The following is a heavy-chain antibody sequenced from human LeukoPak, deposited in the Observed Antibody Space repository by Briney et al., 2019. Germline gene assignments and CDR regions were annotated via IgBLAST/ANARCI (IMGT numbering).Heavy chain of an antibody. D-gene: IGHD2-21*01. Sequence: GGSLRLSCAASGFTFSSYAMTWVRQAPGKGLEWVSAISGSGDITYYADSVKGRFTISRDNSKNTLYLQMNSLRAEDTAIYYCAKDRLSEVMIAIRSPSDYWGQGTLVTVSS. CDR1: GFTFSSYA. CDR3: AKDRLSEVMIAIRSPSDY. CDR2: ISGSGDIT. V-gene: IGHV3-23*01. J-gene: IGHJ4*02.